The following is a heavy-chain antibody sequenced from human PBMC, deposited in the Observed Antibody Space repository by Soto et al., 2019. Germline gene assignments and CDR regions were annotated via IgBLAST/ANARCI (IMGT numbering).Heavy chain of an antibody. CDR1: GGTFSSYA. CDR3: GRVMDPYSGPHLDI. CDR2: IIPIFGTA. Sequence: ASVKVSCKASGGTFSSYAISWVRQAPGQGLEWMGGIIPIFGTANYAQKFQGRVTMTMDTSISTAYMELSRLRSDDTAVYYCGRVMDPYSGPHLDIWGQGTVVTVSS. V-gene: IGHV1-69*05. J-gene: IGHJ3*02. D-gene: IGHD1-26*01.